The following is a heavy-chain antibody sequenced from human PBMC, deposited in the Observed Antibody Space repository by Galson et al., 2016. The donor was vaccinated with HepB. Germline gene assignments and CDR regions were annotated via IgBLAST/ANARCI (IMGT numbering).Heavy chain of an antibody. D-gene: IGHD6-19*01. CDR3: ARRGIGWYLPPRNYYTGMDV. CDR1: GDSVASNSAA. V-gene: IGHV6-1*01. CDR2: TYYNSKWYY. J-gene: IGHJ6*02. Sequence: CAISGDSVASNSAAWNWIRQSPSRGLEWLGRTYYNSKWYYDYATSVKGRITINPDTPKNHFYLQLTSVTPEDPAVYSYARRGIGWYLPPRNYYTGMDVWGQGTTVTVS.